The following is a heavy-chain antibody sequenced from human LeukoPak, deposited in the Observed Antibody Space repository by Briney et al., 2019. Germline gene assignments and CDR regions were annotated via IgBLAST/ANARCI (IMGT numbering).Heavy chain of an antibody. Sequence: SETLSLTCTVSGVSINSGSYYWSWIRQPAGKGLEWIGRIYTSGSTNYNPSLKSRVTISVDTSKTQFSLKLSSVTAAETAVYYCARDQGSIDYWGQGTLVSVSS. D-gene: IGHD4-11*01. V-gene: IGHV4-61*02. J-gene: IGHJ4*02. CDR2: IYTSGST. CDR1: GVSINSGSYY. CDR3: ARDQGSIDY.